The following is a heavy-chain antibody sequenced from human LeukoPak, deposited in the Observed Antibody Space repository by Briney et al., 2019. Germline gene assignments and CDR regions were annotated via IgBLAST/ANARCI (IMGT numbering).Heavy chain of an antibody. CDR1: GFTFSNYA. Sequence: PGGSLRLSCAASGFTFSNYAMSWVRQARGKGLEWVSSISSSGGGTYYADSVKGRFTISRDNSKNMVYLQMNSLRVEDTAVYYCAKEGQRGSYGVYDDYHWGQGTLVTVSS. D-gene: IGHD5/OR15-5a*01. V-gene: IGHV3-23*01. CDR2: ISSSGGGT. CDR3: AKEGQRGSYGVYDDYH. J-gene: IGHJ5*02.